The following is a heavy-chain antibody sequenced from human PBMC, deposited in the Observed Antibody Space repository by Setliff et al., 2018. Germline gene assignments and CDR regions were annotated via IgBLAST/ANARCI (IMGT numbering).Heavy chain of an antibody. CDR1: GFSLNMYS. D-gene: IGHD6-19*01. CDR2: INHDGTEQ. CDR3: VRDWYTSGWYEVDN. Sequence: GGSLRLSCVMSGFSLNMYSMTWVRQAPGKGLEWVANINHDGTEQSYVESVKGRFTISRDNAKNSLYLQMNSLRAEDTAVYYCVRDWYTSGWYEVDNWGQGTLVTVSS. J-gene: IGHJ4*02. V-gene: IGHV3-7*01.